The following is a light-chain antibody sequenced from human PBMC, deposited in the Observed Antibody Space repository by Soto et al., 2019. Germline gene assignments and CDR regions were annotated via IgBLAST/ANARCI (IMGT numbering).Light chain of an antibody. CDR1: QGISND. CDR3: LQDYIYPRT. V-gene: IGKV1-6*01. CDR2: GAS. Sequence: IQMTQSPSSLSASVGDRVTITCRASQGISNDLGWYQQKPGKAPKLLIYGASILQNGVPSRFSGSGSGTDFNLTISSLQPEDFAPYYCLQDYIYPRTFGQGTNLEIK. J-gene: IGKJ2*01.